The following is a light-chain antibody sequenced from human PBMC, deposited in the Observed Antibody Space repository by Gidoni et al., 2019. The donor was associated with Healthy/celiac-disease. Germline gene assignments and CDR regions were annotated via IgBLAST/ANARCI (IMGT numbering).Light chain of an antibody. CDR2: FGS. Sequence: DIVMTQSPLSLTVTPGEPASISCRASQSLLHSNGYNYLDWYLQKTGQSPQLLIYFGSNRASGVPDRFIGSGSGTDFSLKISRVVAEDVWVYYCIQALQTPPLTFGPGTKVDIK. V-gene: IGKV2-28*01. J-gene: IGKJ3*01. CDR3: IQALQTPPLT. CDR1: QSLLHSNGYNY.